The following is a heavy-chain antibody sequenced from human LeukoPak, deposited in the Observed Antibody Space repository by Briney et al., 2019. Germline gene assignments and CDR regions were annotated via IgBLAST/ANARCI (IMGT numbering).Heavy chain of an antibody. CDR1: RFTFTSYW. CDR3: ARIDLWFGEPRALGAYYYYYMDV. J-gene: IGHJ6*03. CDR2: LNNDGTIT. D-gene: IGHD3-10*01. V-gene: IGHV3-74*01. Sequence: GGSLRLSCAASRFTFTSYWMNWVRQAPGKGLMWVARLNNDGTITSYADSVKGRFTISRDNAKNTLYLQMNSLRAEDTAVYYCARIDLWFGEPRALGAYYYYYMDVWGKGTTVTISS.